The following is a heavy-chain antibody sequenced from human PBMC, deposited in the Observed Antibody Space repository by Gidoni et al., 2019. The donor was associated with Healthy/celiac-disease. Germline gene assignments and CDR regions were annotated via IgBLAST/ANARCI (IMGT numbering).Heavy chain of an antibody. CDR2: ISWNSGSI. Sequence: EVQLVESGGGLVQPGRSLRLSCAASGFTFDDYAMHWVRQAPGKGLEWVSGISWNSGSIGYADSVKGRFTISRDNAKNSLYLQMNSLRAEDTALYHCAKSGGIIAAAGNLGAFDIWGQGTMVTVSS. V-gene: IGHV3-9*01. D-gene: IGHD6-13*01. CDR3: AKSGGIIAAAGNLGAFDI. CDR1: GFTFDDYA. J-gene: IGHJ3*02.